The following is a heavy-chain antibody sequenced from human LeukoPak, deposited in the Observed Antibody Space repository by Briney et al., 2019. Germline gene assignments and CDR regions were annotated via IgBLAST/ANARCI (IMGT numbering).Heavy chain of an antibody. CDR3: VMAPPGD. CDR2: INSGGDT. Sequence: GGSLRLSCAASGFTFSSYWMNWARQAPGKGLKWASVINSGGDTNYADSVKGRFTISRDISKNTVFLQMDNLSSDDTAVYYCVMAPPGDWGLGTLVTVSS. J-gene: IGHJ4*02. D-gene: IGHD2-21*01. CDR1: GFTFSSYW. V-gene: IGHV3-53*01.